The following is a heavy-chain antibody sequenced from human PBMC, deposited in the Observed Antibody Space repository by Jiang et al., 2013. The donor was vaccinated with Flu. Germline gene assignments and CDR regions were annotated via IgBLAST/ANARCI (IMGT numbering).Heavy chain of an antibody. J-gene: IGHJ4*02. Sequence: GYTLSNYDINWVRQATGQGLEWMGWMNPDSGDTGYAQKFQGRVTMTRDTSINTAYMELSSLRSEDTAVYYCARGREDYGGNFAPIRYWGQGTLVTVPS. D-gene: IGHD4-23*01. CDR2: MNPDSGDT. CDR1: GYTLSNYD. CDR3: ARGREDYGGNFAPIRY. V-gene: IGHV1-8*01.